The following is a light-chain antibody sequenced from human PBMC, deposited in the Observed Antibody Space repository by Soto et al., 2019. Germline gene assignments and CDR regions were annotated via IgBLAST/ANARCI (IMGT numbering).Light chain of an antibody. J-gene: IGKJ1*01. CDR2: DAS. V-gene: IGKV3-11*01. Sequence: ELVWTQSPATLSLSPGERATLSCRASQSVSSYLAWYQQKPGQAPRLLIYDASNRATGIPARFSGSGSGTDFTLTISSLEPEDFAVYYCQQRSNWPPWTFGQGTKVEIK. CDR1: QSVSSY. CDR3: QQRSNWPPWT.